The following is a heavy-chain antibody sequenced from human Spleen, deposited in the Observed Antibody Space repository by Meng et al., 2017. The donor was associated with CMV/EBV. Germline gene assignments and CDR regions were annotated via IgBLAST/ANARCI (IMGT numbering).Heavy chain of an antibody. D-gene: IGHD2-8*01. CDR1: GYTFTSYD. Sequence: ASVKVSCKASGYTFTSYDINWVRQAPGQGLEWMGWINPNRGGTNYAQKFQGRVTMTRDTSISTAYMELSRLTSDDTAIYYCARGGRVVMVFNWFDPWGQGSLVTVSS. CDR3: ARGGRVVMVFNWFDP. J-gene: IGHJ5*02. CDR2: INPNRGGT. V-gene: IGHV1-2*02.